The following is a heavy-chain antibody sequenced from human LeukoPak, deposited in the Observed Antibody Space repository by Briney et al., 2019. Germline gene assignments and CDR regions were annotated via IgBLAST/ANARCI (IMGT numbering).Heavy chain of an antibody. V-gene: IGHV3-30*02. CDR3: AREGMGTTFSAWFEP. J-gene: IGHJ5*02. CDR1: GFTFSSYG. CDR2: IRYDGSNK. Sequence: GGSLRLSCAASGFTFSSYGMHWVRQAPGKGLEWVAFIRYDGSNKYYADSVKGRFTVSRDNSKNTMFLQFNTLRLEDTAVYYCAREGMGTTFSAWFEPWGQGTLVTVSS. D-gene: IGHD1-7*01.